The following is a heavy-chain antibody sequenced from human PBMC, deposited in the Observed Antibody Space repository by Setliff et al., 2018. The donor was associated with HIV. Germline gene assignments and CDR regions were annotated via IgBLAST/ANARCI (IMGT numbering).Heavy chain of an antibody. D-gene: IGHD4-4*01. CDR1: GFTFDDYT. Sequence: SGESLKISCVAPGFTFDDYTMHWVRQAPGKGLEWVSLISWDGGSTYYADSVKGRFTISRDNSKNSLYLQMNSLRTEDTALYYCAKGLDFYRNYDPLDYWGQGTLVTVSS. CDR3: AKGLDFYRNYDPLDY. CDR2: ISWDGGST. V-gene: IGHV3-43*01. J-gene: IGHJ4*02.